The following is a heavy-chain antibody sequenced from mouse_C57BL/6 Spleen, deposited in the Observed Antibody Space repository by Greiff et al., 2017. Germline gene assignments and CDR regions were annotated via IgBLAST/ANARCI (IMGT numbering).Heavy chain of an antibody. D-gene: IGHD2-4*01. V-gene: IGHV2-4*01. CDR2: IWSGGST. CDR1: GFSLTSYG. CDR3: AKNWGPYDYGDGGYYYAMDY. J-gene: IGHJ4*01. Sequence: QVQLQQSGPGLVQPSQSLSITCTVSGFSLTSYGVHWVRQPPGKGLEWLGVIWSGGSTDYNAAFISRLSISKDNSKSQVFFKMNSLQADDTAIYYCAKNWGPYDYGDGGYYYAMDYWGQGTSVTVSS.